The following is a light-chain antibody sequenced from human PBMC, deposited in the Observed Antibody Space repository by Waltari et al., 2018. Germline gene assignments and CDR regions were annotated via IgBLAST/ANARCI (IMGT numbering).Light chain of an antibody. CDR3: ASYTTSDTIV. Sequence: QSALTQPASLSGSPGQSLPISCTGTSRDVGNYNYVSWSQHHPGNVPKVIIYEVSNRPAGISSRFSGSKSGNTASLTISGLQADDEADYYCASYTTSDTIVFGTGTGVTVL. V-gene: IGLV2-14*01. CDR2: EVS. J-gene: IGLJ1*01. CDR1: SRDVGNYNY.